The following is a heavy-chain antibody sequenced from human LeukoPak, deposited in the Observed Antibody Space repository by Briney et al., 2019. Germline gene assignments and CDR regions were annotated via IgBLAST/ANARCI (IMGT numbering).Heavy chain of an antibody. CDR1: GGSISSYY. Sequence: SETLSLTCTVSGGSISSYYWSWIRRPAGKGLEWIGRIFTSGSTNYNPSLKSRVTMSVDTSKNQFSLKLSSVTAADTAVYYCARETGWFGESAFDYWGQGTLVTVSS. CDR2: IFTSGST. CDR3: ARETGWFGESAFDY. V-gene: IGHV4-4*07. J-gene: IGHJ4*02. D-gene: IGHD3-10*01.